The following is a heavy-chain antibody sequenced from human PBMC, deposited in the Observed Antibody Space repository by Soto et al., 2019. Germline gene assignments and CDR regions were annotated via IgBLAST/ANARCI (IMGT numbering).Heavy chain of an antibody. CDR2: IYYSGST. CDR3: ARQTSSPYGMDV. D-gene: IGHD6-13*01. Sequence: PSETLSLTCTVSGGSISSSSYYWGWIRQPPGKGLEWIGSIYYSGSTYYNPSLKSRVTISVDTSKNQFSLKLSSVTAADTAVYYCARQTSSPYGMDVWGQGTTVTVSS. CDR1: GGSISSSSYY. V-gene: IGHV4-39*01. J-gene: IGHJ6*02.